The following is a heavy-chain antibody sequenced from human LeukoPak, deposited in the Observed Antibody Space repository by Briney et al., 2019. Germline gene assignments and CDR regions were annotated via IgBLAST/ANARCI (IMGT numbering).Heavy chain of an antibody. V-gene: IGHV4-34*01. CDR1: GGSFSGYY. CDR3: ARHRGWSPRGYYYYMDV. Sequence: SETLSLTCAVYGGSFSGYYWSWIRQPPGKGLEWIGEINHSGSTNYNPSLKSRVTISVDTSKNQFSLKLSSVTAADTAVYYCARHRGWSPRGYYYYMDVWGKGTTVTVSS. D-gene: IGHD6-19*01. J-gene: IGHJ6*03. CDR2: INHSGST.